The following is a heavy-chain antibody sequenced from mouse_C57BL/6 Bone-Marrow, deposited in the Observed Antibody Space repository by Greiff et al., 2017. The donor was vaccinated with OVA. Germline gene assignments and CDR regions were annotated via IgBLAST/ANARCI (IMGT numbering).Heavy chain of an antibody. J-gene: IGHJ2*01. CDR2: INPGSGGT. CDR1: GYAFTNYL. V-gene: IGHV1-54*01. CDR3: AREGNWDYFDY. Sequence: VHLVGSGAELVRPGTSVKVSCKASGYAFTNYLIEWVKQRPGQGLEWIGVINPGSGGTNYNEKFKGKATLTADKSSSTAYMQLSSLTSEDSAVYFCAREGNWDYFDYWGQGTTLTVSS. D-gene: IGHD4-1*01.